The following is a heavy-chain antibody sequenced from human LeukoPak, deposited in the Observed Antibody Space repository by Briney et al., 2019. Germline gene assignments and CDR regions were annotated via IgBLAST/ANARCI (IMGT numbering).Heavy chain of an antibody. Sequence: GGSLTLSCEASGFTFSGYWMSWVRQAPGQGLEWVANIKSDGSGEYYVDSVKGRSTISRDNAKSSLGLQMNSLRAEDTAVYYCARVRRSYNNYYYMDVWGKGTTVTVSS. J-gene: IGHJ6*03. CDR3: ARVRRSYNNYYYMDV. CDR2: IKSDGSGE. V-gene: IGHV3-7*01. D-gene: IGHD1-14*01. CDR1: GFTFSGYW.